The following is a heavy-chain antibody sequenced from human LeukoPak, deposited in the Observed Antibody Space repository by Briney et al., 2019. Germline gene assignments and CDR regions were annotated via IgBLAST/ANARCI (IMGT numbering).Heavy chain of an antibody. D-gene: IGHD3-3*01. CDR3: ARGIWSGYLYSNWFDP. Sequence: ASVKVSCKASGYTFTSYYMRWVRQAPGQGLEWMGIINPSGGSTSYAQKFQGRVTMTRDTSTSTVYMELSSLRSEDTAVYYCARGIWSGYLYSNWFDPWGQGTLVTVSS. CDR1: GYTFTSYY. CDR2: INPSGGST. J-gene: IGHJ5*02. V-gene: IGHV1-46*01.